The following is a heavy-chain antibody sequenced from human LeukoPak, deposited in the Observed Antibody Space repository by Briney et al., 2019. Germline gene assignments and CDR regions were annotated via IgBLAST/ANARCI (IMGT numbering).Heavy chain of an antibody. Sequence: GASVKVSCKASGYTFTGYYMHWVRQAPGQGLEWMGWINPNSGGTNYAQKFQGRVTMTRDTSISTAYMELSRLRSDDTAVYYCARQGVYATFGYYYYYMDVWGKGTTVTVSS. CDR3: ARQGVYATFGYYYYYMDV. D-gene: IGHD2-8*01. CDR2: INPNSGGT. V-gene: IGHV1-2*02. J-gene: IGHJ6*03. CDR1: GYTFTGYY.